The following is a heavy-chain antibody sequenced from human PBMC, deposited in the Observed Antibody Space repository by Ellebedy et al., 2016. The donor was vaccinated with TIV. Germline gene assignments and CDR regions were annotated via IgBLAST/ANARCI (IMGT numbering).Heavy chain of an antibody. CDR2: ISAYNGNT. CDR1: GYTFTSYG. D-gene: IGHD4-17*01. J-gene: IGHJ5*02. Sequence: AASVKVSCKASGYTFTSYGISWVRQAPGQGLEWMGWISAYNGNTNYAQKLQGRVTMTTDTSTSKAYMELRSLRSDDTAVYYCARVVRWTVTGAGWFDPWGQGTLVTVSS. V-gene: IGHV1-18*04. CDR3: ARVVRWTVTGAGWFDP.